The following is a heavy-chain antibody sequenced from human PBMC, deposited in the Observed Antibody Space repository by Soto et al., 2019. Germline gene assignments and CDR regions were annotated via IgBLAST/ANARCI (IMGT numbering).Heavy chain of an antibody. J-gene: IGHJ4*02. CDR2: IYYSGST. V-gene: IGHV4-30-4*08. CDR3: ATMGTPATGLYFFDY. D-gene: IGHD2-15*01. Sequence: TSETLSLTCTVSGGSISSGGYYRSWIRQPPGKGLEWIGYIYYSGSTYYSTSLKSRVTISVDTSKSQFSLNLSFVTAADTSVYYCATMGTPATGLYFFDYWGQGSLVTV. CDR1: GGSISSGGYY.